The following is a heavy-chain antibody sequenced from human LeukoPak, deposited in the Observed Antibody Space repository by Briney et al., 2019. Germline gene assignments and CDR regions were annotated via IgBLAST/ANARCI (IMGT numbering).Heavy chain of an antibody. V-gene: IGHV3-20*04. CDR3: ARRESSYQNYYYYYHMDV. J-gene: IGHJ6*03. D-gene: IGHD3-16*02. CDR1: GFTFDDYG. Sequence: PGGSLRLACAASGFTFDDYGMSWVRQAPGKGLEWVSDINWNGDSTGYADSVKGRFTISRDNAKNSLYLQMNSLRAEDTALYYCARRESSYQNYYYYYHMDVCGKGTTVTVSS. CDR2: INWNGDST.